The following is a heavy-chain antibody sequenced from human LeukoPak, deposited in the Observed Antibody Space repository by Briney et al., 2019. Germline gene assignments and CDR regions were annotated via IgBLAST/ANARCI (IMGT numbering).Heavy chain of an antibody. V-gene: IGHV3-69-1*01. Sequence: NPGGSLRLSCVASGFTFRDYYMSWIRRAPGKGLEWVSYISSSSYIDYADSVKGRFTISRDNAKNSLHLQMKSLRAEDTAVYYCARAQTYYGSGSYLYWGQGTLVTVSS. CDR2: ISSSSYI. D-gene: IGHD3-10*01. CDR3: ARAQTYYGSGSYLY. CDR1: GFTFRDYY. J-gene: IGHJ4*02.